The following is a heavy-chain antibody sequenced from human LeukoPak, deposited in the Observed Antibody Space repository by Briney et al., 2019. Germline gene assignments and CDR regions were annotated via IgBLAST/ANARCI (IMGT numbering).Heavy chain of an antibody. J-gene: IGHJ5*02. Sequence: SETLSLTCTVSGGSISSSDYYWAWIRQPPGKGLEWIGYIYYSGSTNYNPSLKSRVTISVDTSKNQFSLKLSSVTAADTAVYYCARLFSRSTGGWFDPWGQGTLVTVSS. CDR1: GGSISSSDYY. CDR2: IYYSGST. V-gene: IGHV4-61*05. D-gene: IGHD6-13*01. CDR3: ARLFSRSTGGWFDP.